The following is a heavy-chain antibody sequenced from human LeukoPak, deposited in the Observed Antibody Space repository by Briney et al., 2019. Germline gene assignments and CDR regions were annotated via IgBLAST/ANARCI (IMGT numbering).Heavy chain of an antibody. CDR1: GFTFSSYW. CDR2: IRYDGSNK. D-gene: IGHD6-13*01. V-gene: IGHV3-30*02. Sequence: PGGSLRLSCAASGFTFSSYWMSWVRQAPGKGLEWVAFIRYDGSNKYYADSVKGRFTISRDNSKNTLYLQMNSLRAEDTAVYYCAKARYSSSWYWGQGTLVTVSS. CDR3: AKARYSSSWY. J-gene: IGHJ4*02.